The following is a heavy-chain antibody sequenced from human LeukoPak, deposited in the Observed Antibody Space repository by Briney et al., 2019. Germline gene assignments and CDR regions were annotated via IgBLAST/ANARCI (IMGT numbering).Heavy chain of an antibody. V-gene: IGHV3-66*01. Sequence: GGSLRLSCAASGFTVSSNYMSWVRQAPGKGLEWVSVIYSGGSTYYADSVKGRFTISRDNSKNTLYLQMNSLRAEDTAVYYCARDPQKSSGWNIFDAFDIWGQGTMVTVSS. CDR1: GFTVSSNY. D-gene: IGHD6-19*01. CDR3: ARDPQKSSGWNIFDAFDI. CDR2: IYSGGST. J-gene: IGHJ3*02.